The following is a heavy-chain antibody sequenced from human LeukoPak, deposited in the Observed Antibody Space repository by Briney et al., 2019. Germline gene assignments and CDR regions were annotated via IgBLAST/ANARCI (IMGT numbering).Heavy chain of an antibody. CDR2: IKSKTDGGTT. Sequence: GGSLRLSCAASGFTFSNAWMTWVRQAPGKGLEWVGRIKSKTDGGTTEYAAPVKGRFTISRDESKNTLYLQMNSLKTEDTAVYYCTTELIAAADGMDVWGQGTTVTVSS. J-gene: IGHJ6*02. CDR3: TTELIAAADGMDV. CDR1: GFTFSNAW. V-gene: IGHV3-15*01. D-gene: IGHD6-13*01.